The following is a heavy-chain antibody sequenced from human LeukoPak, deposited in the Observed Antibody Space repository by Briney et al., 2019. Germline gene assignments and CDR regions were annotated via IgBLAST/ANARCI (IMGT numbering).Heavy chain of an antibody. Sequence: ASVKVSCKASGYTFTGYYMHWVRQAPGQGLEWMGWINPNSGGTNYAQKFQGRVTMTRDTSISTAYMELSRLRSDDAAVYYCARDERYDSSGYPFDYWGQGTLVTVSS. D-gene: IGHD3-22*01. CDR2: INPNSGGT. CDR1: GYTFTGYY. J-gene: IGHJ4*02. V-gene: IGHV1-2*02. CDR3: ARDERYDSSGYPFDY.